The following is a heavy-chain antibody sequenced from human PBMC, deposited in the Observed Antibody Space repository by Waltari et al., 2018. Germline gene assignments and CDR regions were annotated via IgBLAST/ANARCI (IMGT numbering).Heavy chain of an antibody. J-gene: IGHJ6*02. Sequence: EVQLLESGGGLVQPGGSLRLSCAASGFTFSSYAMSWVRQAPGKGLEWVSAISGSGGSTYYADSVKGRFTISRDNSKNTLYLQMNSLRAGDTAVYYCARAPGIAAAGTSGGMDVWGQGTTVTVSS. CDR1: GFTFSSYA. CDR3: ARAPGIAAAGTSGGMDV. CDR2: ISGSGGST. V-gene: IGHV3-23*01. D-gene: IGHD6-13*01.